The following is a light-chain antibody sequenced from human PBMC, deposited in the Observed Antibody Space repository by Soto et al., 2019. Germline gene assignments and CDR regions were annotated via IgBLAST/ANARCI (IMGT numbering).Light chain of an antibody. CDR3: ATWDDSLNGVV. V-gene: IGLV1-44*01. Sequence: QAVVTQPPSASGTPRQRVAISCSGSSSNIGSNYVNWYQQLPGTAPQVLIYSDNRRPSGVPDRFSGSKSGTSASLAISGLQSEDEADYYCATWDDSLNGVVFGGGTKLAVL. CDR2: SDN. CDR1: SSNIGSNY. J-gene: IGLJ2*01.